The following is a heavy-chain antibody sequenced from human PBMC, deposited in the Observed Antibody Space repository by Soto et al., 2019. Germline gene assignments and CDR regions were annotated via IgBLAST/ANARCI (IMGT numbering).Heavy chain of an antibody. Sequence: ASVKVSCKASGYTFTRYGISWLRQAPGQGLEWMGWISAYNGNTNYAQKLQGRVTMTTDTSTSTAYMELRSLRSDDTAVYYCARARSSGWYDPLAFDDWGQVTLVTVAS. CDR1: GYTFTRYG. D-gene: IGHD6-19*01. V-gene: IGHV1-18*01. CDR3: ARARSSGWYDPLAFDD. J-gene: IGHJ4*02. CDR2: ISAYNGNT.